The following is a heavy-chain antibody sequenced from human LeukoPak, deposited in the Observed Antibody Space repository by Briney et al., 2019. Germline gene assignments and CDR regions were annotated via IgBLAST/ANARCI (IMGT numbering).Heavy chain of an antibody. CDR3: ARDPRSTSVPHYYYYYMDV. CDR1: GYTFSSYY. V-gene: IGHV1-46*01. CDR2: INPSGGST. D-gene: IGHD2-2*01. Sequence: ASVKVSCKASGYTFSSYYMHWVRQAPGQGLEWMGIINPSGGSTSYAQKFQGRATMTRDTSITTAYMELSRLTSDDTAVYYCARDPRSTSVPHYYYYYMDVWGKGTTVTVSS. J-gene: IGHJ6*03.